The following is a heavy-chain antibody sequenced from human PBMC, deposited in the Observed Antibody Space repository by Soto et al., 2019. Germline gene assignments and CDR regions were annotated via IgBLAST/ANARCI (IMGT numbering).Heavy chain of an antibody. CDR2: VSAYNGER. V-gene: IGHV1-18*01. J-gene: IGHJ4*01. CDR3: SRGTSIPGSGDY. Sequence: QVQLVQSGAEVKKPGASVKVSCKASGYTFTNYGINWVRQAPGQGLEWLGWVSAYNGERRYAQRVQARVIMTTDTSTTTGYMELRSLRSDDTAVYYGSRGTSIPGSGDYWGQGTLVTVSS. D-gene: IGHD6-6*01. CDR1: GYTFTNYG.